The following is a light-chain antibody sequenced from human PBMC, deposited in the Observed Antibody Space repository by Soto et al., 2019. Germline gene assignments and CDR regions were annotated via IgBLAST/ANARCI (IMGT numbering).Light chain of an antibody. CDR3: QQSYSTPPA. V-gene: IGKV1-39*01. Sequence: DIKMTQSPSSLSASVGDRVTITCLASQSISSYLNWYQQKPGKAPKLLIYAASSLQSGVPSRFSGSGSGTDFTLTISSLQPEDFATYYCQQSYSTPPAFGGGTKVDIK. CDR1: QSISSY. J-gene: IGKJ4*01. CDR2: AAS.